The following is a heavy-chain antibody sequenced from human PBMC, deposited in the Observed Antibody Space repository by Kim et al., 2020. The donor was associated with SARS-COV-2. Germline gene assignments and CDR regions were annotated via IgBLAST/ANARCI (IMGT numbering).Heavy chain of an antibody. Sequence: GGSLRLSCAASGFTFNTYGMHWVRQAPGKGLEWLALITYDGINKYYVDSVKGRFTISRDNSKNTLYLQMNSLRAEDTAVYYCVKVEHYFDSSGSYDTYNYYGIDVWGQGTTVIVSS. D-gene: IGHD3-22*01. J-gene: IGHJ6*02. CDR2: ITYDGINK. CDR3: VKVEHYFDSSGSYDTYNYYGIDV. CDR1: GFTFNTYG. V-gene: IGHV3-30*18.